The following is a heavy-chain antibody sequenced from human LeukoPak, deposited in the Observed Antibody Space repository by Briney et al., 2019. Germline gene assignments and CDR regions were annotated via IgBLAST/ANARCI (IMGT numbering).Heavy chain of an antibody. CDR1: GFTFSSYG. J-gene: IGHJ4*02. CDR2: ISGSGGST. D-gene: IGHD3-22*01. V-gene: IGHV3-23*01. CDR3: AKDGKHDSSGYYSRFDY. Sequence: GGSLRLSCAASGFTFSSYGMSWVHQAPGKGLEWVSAISGSGGSTYYADSVKGRFTISRDNSKNTLYLQMNSLRAEDTAVYYCAKDGKHDSSGYYSRFDYWGQGTLVTVSS.